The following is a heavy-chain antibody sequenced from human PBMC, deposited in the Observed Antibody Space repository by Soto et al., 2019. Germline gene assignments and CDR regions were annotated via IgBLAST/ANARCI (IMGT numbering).Heavy chain of an antibody. D-gene: IGHD3-3*01. CDR3: ARDYYDFWSGYHPIDY. J-gene: IGHJ4*02. CDR1: GYTFTSYG. CDR2: ISAYNGNT. V-gene: IGHV1-18*01. Sequence: ASVKVSCKASGYTFTSYGISWVRQAPGQGLEWMGWISAYNGNTNYAQKLQGRVTMTTDTSTSTAYMELRSLRSDDTAVYYCARDYYDFWSGYHPIDYWGQGTLVTVSS.